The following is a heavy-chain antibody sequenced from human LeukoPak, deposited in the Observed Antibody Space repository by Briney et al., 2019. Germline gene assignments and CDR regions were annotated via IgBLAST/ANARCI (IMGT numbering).Heavy chain of an antibody. CDR3: ARVASSGNFCDY. CDR1: GYTFTNYG. Sequence: ASVKVSCKASGYTFTNYGVSWVRQAPGQGLEWMGWISTYSGNTNYAQKLQGRVTMTTDTSTSTAYMELRSLRSDDTAVYYCARVASSGNFCDYWGQGTLVTVSS. J-gene: IGHJ4*02. CDR2: ISTYSGNT. V-gene: IGHV1-18*01.